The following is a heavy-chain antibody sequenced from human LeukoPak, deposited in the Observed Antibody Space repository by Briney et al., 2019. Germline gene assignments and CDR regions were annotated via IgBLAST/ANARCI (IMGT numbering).Heavy chain of an antibody. V-gene: IGHV3-48*01. CDR1: GFTFSSYS. CDR2: ISSSSSII. J-gene: IGHJ4*02. CDR3: ARDLGDYYDSSGHF. Sequence: GGSLRLSCAASGFTFSSYSMNWVRQAPGKGLEWVSYISSSSSIIYYADSVKGRFTISRDNAKNSLYLQMNSLRAEDTAVYYCARDLGDYYDSSGHFWGQGTLVTVSS. D-gene: IGHD3-22*01.